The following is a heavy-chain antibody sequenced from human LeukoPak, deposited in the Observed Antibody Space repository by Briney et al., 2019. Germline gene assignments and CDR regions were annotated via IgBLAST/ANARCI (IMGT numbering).Heavy chain of an antibody. V-gene: IGHV3-23*01. D-gene: IGHD1-26*01. CDR1: GFTFSSYA. CDR3: AKDLEGATYSHYFDY. Sequence: GGSLRLSCAASGFTFSSYAMSWVRQAPGKGLEWVSAISGSGGSTCYADSVKGRFTISRDNSKNTLYLQMNSLRAEDTAVYYCAKDLEGATYSHYFDYWGRGTLVTVSS. J-gene: IGHJ4*02. CDR2: ISGSGGST.